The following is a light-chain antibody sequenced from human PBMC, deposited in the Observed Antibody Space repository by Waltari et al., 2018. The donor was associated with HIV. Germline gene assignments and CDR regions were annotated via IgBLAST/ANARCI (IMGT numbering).Light chain of an antibody. Sequence: SSELTQDPAVSVALGQTVRITCQGDSLRSYYASWYKQKPGQTPVLGIFGKNNRPSGIPDRFSGSSSGSTASLIITGAQAEDEADYYCHSRDSSGSHVVLGGGTKLTV. V-gene: IGLV3-19*01. CDR2: GKN. CDR3: HSRDSSGSHVV. J-gene: IGLJ2*01. CDR1: SLRSYY.